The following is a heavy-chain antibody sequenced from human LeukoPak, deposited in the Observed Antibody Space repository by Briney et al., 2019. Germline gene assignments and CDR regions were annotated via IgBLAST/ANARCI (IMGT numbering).Heavy chain of an antibody. CDR3: ARGPIVVVVAATYGMDV. CDR1: GYTFTSSY. D-gene: IGHD2-15*01. J-gene: IGHJ6*02. V-gene: IGHV1-46*01. Sequence: ASVKVSCKASGYTFTSSYIHWVRQAPGQGLEWMGTIYPRDGSTSYAQKFQSRVTMTRDTSTSTVYMELSSLRSEDTAVYYCARGPIVVVVAATYGMDVWGQGTTVTVSS. CDR2: IYPRDGST.